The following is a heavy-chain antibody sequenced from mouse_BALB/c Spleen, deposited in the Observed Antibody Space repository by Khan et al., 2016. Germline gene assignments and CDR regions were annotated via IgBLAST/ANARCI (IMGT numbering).Heavy chain of an antibody. V-gene: IGHV2-6*02. CDR2: IWSDGST. Sequence: QVQLQQPGPGLVAPSQSLSITCTVSGFSLTSYGVHWVRQPPGKGLEWLVVIWSDGSTTYNSALKSRLSISKDNSKSQVFLKMNSLQTDDTAMYYCARRDDGGGAMDYWGQGTSVTVSS. CDR1: GFSLTSYG. D-gene: IGHD2-3*01. CDR3: ARRDDGGGAMDY. J-gene: IGHJ4*01.